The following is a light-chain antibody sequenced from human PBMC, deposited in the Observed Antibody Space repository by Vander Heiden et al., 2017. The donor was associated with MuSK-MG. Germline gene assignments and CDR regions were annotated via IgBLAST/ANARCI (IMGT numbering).Light chain of an antibody. CDR2: GNS. CDR3: QSYDSSLSGYV. V-gene: IGLV1-40*01. J-gene: IGLJ1*01. Sequence: QSVLTQPPSVSGAPRQRVPISCTGSSTNIGAGYDVHWYQQLPGTAPKLLIYGNSNRPSGVPDRFSGSKSGTSASLAITGLQAEDEADYYCQSYDSSLSGYVFGTGTKVTVL. CDR1: STNIGAGYD.